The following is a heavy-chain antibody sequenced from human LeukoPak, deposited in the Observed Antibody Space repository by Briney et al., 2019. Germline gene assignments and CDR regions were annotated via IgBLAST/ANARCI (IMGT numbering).Heavy chain of an antibody. CDR1: GFTFSSYG. CDR3: ANSLRYCSSTSCSTEV. Sequence: GRTMRLSRAAYGFTFSSYGMTRVPQAPGKGLEWVSAISGSGGSTYYADSVKGRFTISRDNSKNTLYLQMNSLRAEDTAVYYCANSLRYCSSTSCSTEVWGQGTLVTVSS. CDR2: ISGSGGST. D-gene: IGHD2-2*01. V-gene: IGHV3-23*01. J-gene: IGHJ4*02.